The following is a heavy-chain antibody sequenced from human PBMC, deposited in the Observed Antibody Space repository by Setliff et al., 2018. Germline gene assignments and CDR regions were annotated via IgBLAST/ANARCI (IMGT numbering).Heavy chain of an antibody. J-gene: IGHJ3*02. CDR3: ARPGVGGSWTSDAFDI. Sequence: ASVNVSCKASGYSFTNYDINWVRQATGQGLEWMGWINPNSGNTDYAQKFQGRVTMTTNTSINTAYMELSSLRFEDTAVYYCARPGVGGSWTSDAFDIWGQGTMVTVSS. CDR2: INPNSGNT. V-gene: IGHV1-8*02. CDR1: GYSFTNYD.